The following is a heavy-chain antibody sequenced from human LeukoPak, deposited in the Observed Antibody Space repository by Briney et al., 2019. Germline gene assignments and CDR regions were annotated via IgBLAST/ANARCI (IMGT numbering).Heavy chain of an antibody. Sequence: GGSLRLSCAASGFTFSSYSMNWVRQAPGKGLEWVSYISSSSTTIYYADSVKGRFTISRDNAKNSLYLQMNSLRAEDTAVYYCARDMQGGYSRLYYYYGMDVWGQGTTVTVSS. D-gene: IGHD5-18*01. CDR1: GFTFSSYS. J-gene: IGHJ6*02. V-gene: IGHV3-48*04. CDR3: ARDMQGGYSRLYYYYGMDV. CDR2: ISSSSTTI.